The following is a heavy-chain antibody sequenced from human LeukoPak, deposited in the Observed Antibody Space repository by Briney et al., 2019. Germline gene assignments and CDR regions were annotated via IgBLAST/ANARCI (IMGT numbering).Heavy chain of an antibody. CDR2: ISGSGGST. CDR1: GFTFSSYG. V-gene: IGHV3-23*01. D-gene: IGHD3-16*02. J-gene: IGHJ4*02. CDR3: AKGEVSGGSYPDY. Sequence: GGSLRLSCAASGFTFSSYGMSWVRQAPGKGLEWVSAISGSGGSTYYADSVKGRFTISRDNSKNTLYLQMNSLRAEDTAVYYCAKGEVSGGSYPDYWGQGTLVTVSS.